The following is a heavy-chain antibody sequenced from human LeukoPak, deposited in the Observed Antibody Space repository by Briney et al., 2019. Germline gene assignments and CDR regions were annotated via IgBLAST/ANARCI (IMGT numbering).Heavy chain of an antibody. V-gene: IGHV1-24*01. D-gene: IGHD6-6*01. J-gene: IGHJ4*02. CDR3: ATDLRYSSSSYFFFDY. CDR1: GYTLTELS. Sequence: ASVKVSCKVSGYTLTELSMHWVRQAPGKGLEWMGGFDPEDGETIYAQKFQGRVTMTEDTSTDTAYMELSSLRSEDTAVYYCATDLRYSSSSYFFFDYWGQGTLVTVSS. CDR2: FDPEDGET.